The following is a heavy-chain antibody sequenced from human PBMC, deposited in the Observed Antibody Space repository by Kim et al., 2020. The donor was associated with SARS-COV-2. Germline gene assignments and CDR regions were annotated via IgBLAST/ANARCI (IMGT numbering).Heavy chain of an antibody. J-gene: IGHJ4*02. Sequence: GGSLRLSCTTSGFTFTGYAMSWVRQAPGKGLEWVSSIDGSDGTTYYVDFVKGRFTISRDNSKNTLYLQMSNLRADDTAVYYCMKGGWGWIWDHWGQGTLV. V-gene: IGHV3-23*01. CDR1: GFTFTGYA. CDR3: MKGGWGWIWDH. D-gene: IGHD2-2*03. CDR2: IDGSDGTT.